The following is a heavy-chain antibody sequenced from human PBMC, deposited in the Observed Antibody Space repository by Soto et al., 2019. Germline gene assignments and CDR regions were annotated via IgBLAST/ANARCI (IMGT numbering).Heavy chain of an antibody. Sequence: PGGSLRLSCAASGFTFSSYSMNWVRQAPGKGLEWVSSISSSSSYIYYADSVKGRFTISRDNAKNSLYLQMNSLRAEDTAVYYCARGSGYYDFWSGYWFDPWGQGTLVTVSS. CDR1: GFTFSSYS. D-gene: IGHD3-3*01. CDR2: ISSSSSYI. V-gene: IGHV3-21*01. J-gene: IGHJ5*02. CDR3: ARGSGYYDFWSGYWFDP.